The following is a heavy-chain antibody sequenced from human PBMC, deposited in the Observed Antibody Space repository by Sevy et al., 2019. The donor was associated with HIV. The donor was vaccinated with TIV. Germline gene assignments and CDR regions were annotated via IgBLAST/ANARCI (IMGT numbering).Heavy chain of an antibody. J-gene: IGHJ5*02. CDR1: GYSFTSYW. CDR2: IYPGDSDT. Sequence: GESLKISCKGSGYSFTSYWIGWVRQMPGKGLEWMGIIYPGDSDTRYSPSFQGQVTISAAKSISTAYLPWSSLKASDTAIYYCARQDYYYDSSGYYYDGWFDPWGQGTLVTVSS. V-gene: IGHV5-51*01. CDR3: ARQDYYYDSSGYYYDGWFDP. D-gene: IGHD3-22*01.